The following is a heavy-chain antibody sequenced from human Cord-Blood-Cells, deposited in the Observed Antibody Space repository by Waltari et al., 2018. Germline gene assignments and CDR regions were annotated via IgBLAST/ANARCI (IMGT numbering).Heavy chain of an antibody. V-gene: IGHV2-5*01. D-gene: IGHD2-2*01. CDR2: IYWNDDK. Sequence: QITLKESGPTLVKPTQTLTLTCTFSGFSLSTSGVGVGRIRQPPGKAQEWLARIYWNDDKRYSPSLKSRLTITKDTSKNQVVLTMTNMDPVDTATYYCAHTVVPAAITYYYYYYYMDVWGKGTTVTVSS. CDR3: AHTVVPAAITYYYYYYYMDV. J-gene: IGHJ6*03. CDR1: GFSLSTSGVG.